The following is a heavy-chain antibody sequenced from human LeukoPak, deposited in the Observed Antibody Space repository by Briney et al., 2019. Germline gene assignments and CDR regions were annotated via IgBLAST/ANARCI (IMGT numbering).Heavy chain of an antibody. V-gene: IGHV3-33*01. Sequence: QPGGSLRLSCAASGFTFSSYGMHWVRQAPGKGLEWVAVIWYDGSNKYYADSVKGRFTISRDNSKNTLYLQMNSLRAEDTAVYYCARDSIAVAVLYYFDYWGQGTLVTVSS. CDR1: GFTFSSYG. CDR2: IWYDGSNK. D-gene: IGHD6-19*01. J-gene: IGHJ4*02. CDR3: ARDSIAVAVLYYFDY.